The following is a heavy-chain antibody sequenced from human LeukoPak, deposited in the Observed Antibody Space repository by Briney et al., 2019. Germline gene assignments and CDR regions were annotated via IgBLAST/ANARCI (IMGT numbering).Heavy chain of an antibody. Sequence: PGGSLRLSCAASGFTFSSYWMSWVRQAPGRGLEWVANIKQDGSEKYYVDSVKGRFTIARDNAKNSLYLQMNSLRVEDTSVYYCARDRIAVTGSDYWGQGTLVTVSS. CDR3: ARDRIAVTGSDY. CDR2: IKQDGSEK. V-gene: IGHV3-7*01. J-gene: IGHJ4*02. D-gene: IGHD6-13*01. CDR1: GFTFSSYW.